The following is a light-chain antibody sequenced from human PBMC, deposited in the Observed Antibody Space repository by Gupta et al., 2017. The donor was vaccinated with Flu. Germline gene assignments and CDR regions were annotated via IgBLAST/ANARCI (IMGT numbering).Light chain of an antibody. J-gene: IGKJ2*01. V-gene: IGKV1-33*01. CDR3: QLYDTLPPYT. Sequence: RVTITCQASQDICHNINWYQQQTGGAPQVLIYDASYLETGVPSMFSGSGFGTDFTFTISSLQAEDNATYYCQLYDTLPPYTFGQGTKLEIK. CDR2: DAS. CDR1: QDICHN.